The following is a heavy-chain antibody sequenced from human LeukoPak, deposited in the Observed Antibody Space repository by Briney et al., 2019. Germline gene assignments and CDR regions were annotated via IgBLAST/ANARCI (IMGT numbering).Heavy chain of an antibody. D-gene: IGHD2-8*02. J-gene: IGHJ4*02. Sequence: GGSLGLSCAASGFTFSSSSMNGVRQPPGKGLEWVSSIFLIVGEIHYAASVRGRFTISRNNSTSALSQQMNSLRAEDTAIYYCATYRQVLLPFESWGQGTLVTVSS. CDR3: ATYRQVLLPFES. CDR2: IFLIVGEI. CDR1: GFTFSSSS. V-gene: IGHV3-21*04.